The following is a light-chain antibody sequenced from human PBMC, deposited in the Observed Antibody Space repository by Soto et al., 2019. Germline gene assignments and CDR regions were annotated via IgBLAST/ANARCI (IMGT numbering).Light chain of an antibody. Sequence: EIVMTQSPATLSVSPGERATLSCRASQSVGSNLAWYQQKPGQAPRLLIYGASTRATGIPARFSGGGSGTEFTLTISSLQSEDFAVYYCQQYNKWPWTFGQGTKVDIK. CDR2: GAS. V-gene: IGKV3-15*01. CDR3: QQYNKWPWT. CDR1: QSVGSN. J-gene: IGKJ1*01.